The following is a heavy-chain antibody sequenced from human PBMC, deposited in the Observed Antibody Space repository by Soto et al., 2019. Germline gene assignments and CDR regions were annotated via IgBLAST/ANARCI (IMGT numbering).Heavy chain of an antibody. CDR2: ISGSGGST. Sequence: GSLRLSCAASGVTFISYAMSFIRHSPCRWLEWVSAISGSGGSTYYADSVKGRFTISRDNSKNTLYLQMNSLRAEDTAVYYCAKASIAAAGYPDYYYGMDVWGQGTTVTVSS. CDR1: GVTFISYA. J-gene: IGHJ6*02. V-gene: IGHV3-23*01. D-gene: IGHD6-13*01. CDR3: AKASIAAAGYPDYYYGMDV.